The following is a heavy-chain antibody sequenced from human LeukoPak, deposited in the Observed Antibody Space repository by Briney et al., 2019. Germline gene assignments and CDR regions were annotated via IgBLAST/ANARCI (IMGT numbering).Heavy chain of an antibody. Sequence: SAKVSCKASGGTFSSYAISWVRRAPGQGLELMGGIIPIFGTANYAQKFQGRVTITADKSTSTAYMELSSLRSEDTAVYYCATFREERYGSGYYFDCWGQGTLVTVSS. CDR2: IIPIFGTA. J-gene: IGHJ4*02. CDR3: ATFREERYGSGYYFDC. D-gene: IGHD3-10*01. CDR1: GGTFSSYA. V-gene: IGHV1-69*06.